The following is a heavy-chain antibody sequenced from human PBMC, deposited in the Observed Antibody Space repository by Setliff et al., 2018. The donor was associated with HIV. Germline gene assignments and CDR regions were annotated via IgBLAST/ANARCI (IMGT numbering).Heavy chain of an antibody. D-gene: IGHD1-7*01. V-gene: IGHV4-59*11. J-gene: IGHJ4*02. Sequence: TLSLTCTVSGDSLSTHYWTWIRQPPGKGLEWIGYISHTGNTDSNPSLKSRVTISVDTSKNEFSLRLRSVTVADTATYYCARSTVGAGTTFPWGRGTLVTVST. CDR1: GDSLSTHY. CDR3: ARSTVGAGTTFP. CDR2: ISHTGNT.